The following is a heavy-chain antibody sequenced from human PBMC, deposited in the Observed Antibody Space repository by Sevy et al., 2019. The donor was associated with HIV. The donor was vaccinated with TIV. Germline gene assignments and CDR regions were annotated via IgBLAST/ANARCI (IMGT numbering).Heavy chain of an antibody. CDR2: IKQDGSVK. D-gene: IGHD6-13*01. V-gene: IGHV3-7*01. J-gene: IGHJ4*02. Sequence: GGSLRLSCVASGFTLNSYWMHWVRQAPGKGLGWVANIKQDGSVKYYVDSVKGRFTISRDNARNLLYLQMNSLKVEDTALYYCVRAIAADGSFWGQGTLVTVSS. CDR1: GFTLNSYW. CDR3: VRAIAADGSF.